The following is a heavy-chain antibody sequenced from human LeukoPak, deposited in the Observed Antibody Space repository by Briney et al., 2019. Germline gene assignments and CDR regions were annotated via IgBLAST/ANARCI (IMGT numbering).Heavy chain of an antibody. V-gene: IGHV4-34*01. D-gene: IGHD1-26*01. Sequence: SETLSLTCAVYGGSFSGYYWSWIRQPPGKGLEWIGEINHSGSTNYNPSLKSRVTISVDTSKNQFSLKLSSVTAADTAVYYCARYGATVIDYWGQGTLVTVSS. CDR1: GGSFSGYY. J-gene: IGHJ4*02. CDR2: INHSGST. CDR3: ARYGATVIDY.